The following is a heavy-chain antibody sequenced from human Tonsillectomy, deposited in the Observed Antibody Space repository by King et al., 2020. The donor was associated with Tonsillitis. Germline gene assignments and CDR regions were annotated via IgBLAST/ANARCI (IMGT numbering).Heavy chain of an antibody. Sequence: VQLQQWGAGLLKPSETLSLTCAVYGGSFSDYYWSWIRQFPGKGLEWIGEINHSGGTNYNPSLMSRLTISIDTSKNQFSLKLSSVTAADTAVYYCARGRAPPNYDFWSGYLFDPWGQGTLVTVSS. V-gene: IGHV4-34*01. J-gene: IGHJ5*02. D-gene: IGHD3-3*01. CDR3: ARGRAPPNYDFWSGYLFDP. CDR1: GGSFSDYY. CDR2: INHSGGT.